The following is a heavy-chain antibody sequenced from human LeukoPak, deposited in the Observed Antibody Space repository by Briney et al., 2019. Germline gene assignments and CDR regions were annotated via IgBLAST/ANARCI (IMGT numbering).Heavy chain of an antibody. J-gene: IGHJ4*02. V-gene: IGHV3-23*01. CDR2: ISGSGSST. D-gene: IGHD3-22*01. CDR1: GFTFSSYA. CDR3: AKRTTLRQAYYYDSSGFDY. Sequence: GGSLRLSCAASGFTFSSYAMSWVRQAPGKGLEWLSSISGSGSSTYYADSVKGRFTISRDNSKNMLYLQMNSLRAEDTAVYYCAKRTTLRQAYYYDSSGFDYWGQGTLVTVSS.